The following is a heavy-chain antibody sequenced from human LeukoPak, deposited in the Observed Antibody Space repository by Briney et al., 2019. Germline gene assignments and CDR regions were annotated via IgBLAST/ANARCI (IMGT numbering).Heavy chain of an antibody. CDR1: GFTSSSYW. V-gene: IGHV3-74*01. CDR3: ARDPSIGELLYGWFDP. J-gene: IGHJ5*02. D-gene: IGHD3-10*01. CDR2: INSDGSST. Sequence: PGGSLRLSCAASGFTSSSYWMHWVRHAPGKGLVWVSRINSDGSSTSYADSVKGRFTISRDNAKNTLYLQMNSLRAEDTAVYYCARDPSIGELLYGWFDPWGQGTLVTVSS.